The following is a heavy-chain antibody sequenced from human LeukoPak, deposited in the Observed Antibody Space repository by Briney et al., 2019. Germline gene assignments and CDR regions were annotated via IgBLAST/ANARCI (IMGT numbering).Heavy chain of an antibody. J-gene: IGHJ5*02. CDR2: INHSGST. CDR1: GGSFSGYY. D-gene: IGHD3-10*01. CDR3: SRGLLLLWFGELFLGFDP. V-gene: IGHV4-34*01. Sequence: PSETLSLTCAVYGGSFSGYYWSWVRQPPGKGLEWIGEINHSGSTNYNPSLKSRVTISVDTSKNQFSLKLSSVTAADTAVDYCSRGLLLLWFGELFLGFDPWGQGTLVTVSS.